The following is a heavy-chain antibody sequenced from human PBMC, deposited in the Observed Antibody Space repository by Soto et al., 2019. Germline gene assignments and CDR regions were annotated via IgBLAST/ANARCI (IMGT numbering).Heavy chain of an antibody. CDR2: IYNGGST. CDR3: ARGGASPKWLDP. V-gene: IGHV4-59*02. J-gene: IGHJ5*02. D-gene: IGHD3-10*01. Sequence: PSETLSLTCTVSGDSVNTFFWSWIRQPPGQGLELIGFIYNGGSTDYNPAFQSRVTISLDTSKNQFFLKLSAVTAADTAVYYCARGGASPKWLDPCGQGTLVPVSS. CDR1: GDSVNTFF.